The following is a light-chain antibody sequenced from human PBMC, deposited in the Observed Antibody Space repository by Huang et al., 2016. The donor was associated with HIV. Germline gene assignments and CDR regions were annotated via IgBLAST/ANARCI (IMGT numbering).Light chain of an antibody. J-gene: IGKJ2*01. CDR2: GAS. CDR1: QSVGTN. V-gene: IGKV3D-15*01. CDR3: QQYDNWRSYT. Sequence: EIVMTQSPVTLSVSPGERATLSCRASQSVGTNLAWYQQKPGQAPRLLIYGASTRAPGIPDRFSGSESGTDFTLAISSLQFEDFALYYCQQYDNWRSYTFGQGTKLEIK.